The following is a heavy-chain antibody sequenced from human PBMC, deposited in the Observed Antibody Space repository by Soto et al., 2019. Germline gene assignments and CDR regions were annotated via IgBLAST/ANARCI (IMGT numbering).Heavy chain of an antibody. V-gene: IGHV3-30*18. D-gene: IGHD4-17*01. Sequence: QVQLVESGGGVVQPGRSLRLSCVASGFTFRDYGMHWVRQAPGKGLEWVAVVPYDGSKNYYADSVKGRFTISRDNSKNTLYRQMNSLRAEDTAIYYCAKDLSVIATVNYFDYWGQGTLVTVSS. CDR2: VPYDGSKN. CDR3: AKDLSVIATVNYFDY. CDR1: GFTFRDYG. J-gene: IGHJ4*02.